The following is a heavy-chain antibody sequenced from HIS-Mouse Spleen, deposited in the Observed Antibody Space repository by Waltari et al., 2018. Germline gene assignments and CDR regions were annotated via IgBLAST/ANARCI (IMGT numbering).Heavy chain of an antibody. CDR1: GGSISSSSYY. J-gene: IGHJ2*01. CDR3: AREIPYSSSWYDWYFDL. D-gene: IGHD6-13*01. CDR2: IYYSGGT. V-gene: IGHV4-39*07. Sequence: QLQLQESGPGLVKPSETLSLTCTVSGGSISSSSYYWGWIRRPPGKGLEWIGSIYYSGGTYYNPSLKGRVTISVDTSKNPFSLKLSSVTAADTAVYYCAREIPYSSSWYDWYFDLWGRGTLVTVSS.